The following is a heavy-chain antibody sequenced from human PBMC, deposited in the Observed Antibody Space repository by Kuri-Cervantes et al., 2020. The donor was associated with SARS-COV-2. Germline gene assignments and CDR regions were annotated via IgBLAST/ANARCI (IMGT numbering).Heavy chain of an antibody. Sequence: GRSLRLSCAASGFTFSSYAMHWVRQAPGKGLEWVAVISYDGSNKYYADSVKGRSTISRDNSKNTLYLQMNSLRAEDTAVYYCAREKLGIGAFDIWGQGTMVTVSS. J-gene: IGHJ3*02. CDR2: ISYDGSNK. D-gene: IGHD7-27*01. V-gene: IGHV3-30-3*01. CDR3: AREKLGIGAFDI. CDR1: GFTFSSYA.